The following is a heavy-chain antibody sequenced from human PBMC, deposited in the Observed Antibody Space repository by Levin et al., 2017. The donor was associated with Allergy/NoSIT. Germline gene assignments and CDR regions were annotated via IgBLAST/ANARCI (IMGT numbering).Heavy chain of an antibody. CDR3: ATQFPGSGSYGVWRRLAPAEYLQH. V-gene: IGHV4-38-2*01. CDR1: GYSISSNYY. Sequence: SETLSLTCAVSGYSISSNYYWGWIRQPPDKGLEWIGNIYHSGSTYYSASLKSRVTMSVDPSNNQFSLKLSSVIAADTAVYYCATQFPGSGSYGVWRRLAPAEYLQHWGQGILVTVSS. CDR2: IYHSGST. J-gene: IGHJ1*01. D-gene: IGHD6-25*01.